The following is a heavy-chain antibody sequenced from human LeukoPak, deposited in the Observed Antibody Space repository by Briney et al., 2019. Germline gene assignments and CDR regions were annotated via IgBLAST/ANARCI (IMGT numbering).Heavy chain of an antibody. V-gene: IGHV4-59*04. J-gene: IGHJ5*02. CDR3: TKNDVGDYGT. D-gene: IGHD4-17*01. Sequence: SETLSLTCTVSGGSISSYYWSWIRQPPGKGLEWIGSVFHTGTAYYNPSLRSRVTLSVDTSKNQFSLKMSSVTAADTAVYYCTKNDVGDYGTWGQGTLVAVSS. CDR2: VFHTGTA. CDR1: GGSISSYY.